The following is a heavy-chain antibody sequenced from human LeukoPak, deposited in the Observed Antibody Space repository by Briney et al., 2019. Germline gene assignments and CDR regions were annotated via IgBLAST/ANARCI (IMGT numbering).Heavy chain of an antibody. CDR1: GYKLTDNW. J-gene: IGHJ4*02. CDR3: ARSPHILTGENFDF. CDR2: INTKTDAT. Sequence: ASVKVSCKAFGYKLTDNWIHWVRQDTGQGLEWMGWINTKTDATKIAQKFQGRDTMNRDTSGNKAYMELCRLRSEDTAVFYCARSPHILTGENFDFWGQGTLVTVSS. V-gene: IGHV1-2*02. D-gene: IGHD3-9*01.